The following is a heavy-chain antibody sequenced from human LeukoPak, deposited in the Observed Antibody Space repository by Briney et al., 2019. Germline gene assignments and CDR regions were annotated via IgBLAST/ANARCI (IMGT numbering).Heavy chain of an antibody. CDR3: AKGGHNSGSYHDY. CDR2: INHSGST. D-gene: IGHD6-19*01. CDR1: GGSFSGYD. V-gene: IGHV4-34*01. J-gene: IGHJ4*02. Sequence: PSETLSLTCAVYGGSFSGYDWSWIRQPPGKGLEWIGEINHSGSTNYNPSLKSRVTISVDTSKNQFSLKLSSVTAADTAVSYCAKGGHNSGSYHDYWGQGTLVTVSS.